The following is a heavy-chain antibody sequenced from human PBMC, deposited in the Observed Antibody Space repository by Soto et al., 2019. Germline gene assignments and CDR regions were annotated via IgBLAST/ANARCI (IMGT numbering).Heavy chain of an antibody. V-gene: IGHV3-74*01. Sequence: GSLRLSCAASGFTFSSYWMHLVRQAPGKGLVWVSRINSDGSSTSYADSVKGRFTISRDNAKNTLYLQMNSLRAEDTAVYYCAREERAYYYYYMDVWGKGTTVTAP. CDR1: GFTFSSYW. CDR2: INSDGSST. J-gene: IGHJ6*03. CDR3: AREERAYYYYYMDV.